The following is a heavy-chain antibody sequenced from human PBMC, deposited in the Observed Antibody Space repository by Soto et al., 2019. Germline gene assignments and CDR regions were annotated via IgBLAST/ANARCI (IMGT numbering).Heavy chain of an antibody. V-gene: IGHV4-59*01. Sequence: EPLSLTCTVSGGSIISGYWSWIRQPPGKGLEWIGYISYSGNTNYNPSLKSRVTMSVDTPKNQFSLRLSSVTTADTAVYYCAGLRGYAGSPIDYWGQGTLVTVSS. CDR2: ISYSGNT. CDR1: GGSIISGY. D-gene: IGHD2-15*01. CDR3: AGLRGYAGSPIDY. J-gene: IGHJ4*02.